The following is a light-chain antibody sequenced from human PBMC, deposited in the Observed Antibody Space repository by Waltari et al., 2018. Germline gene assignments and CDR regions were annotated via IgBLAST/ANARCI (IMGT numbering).Light chain of an antibody. V-gene: IGKV3-20*01. CDR2: GAS. J-gene: IGKJ1*01. CDR3: QQYGSSPRT. CDR1: QSVSSSY. Sequence: EIVLTQSPGTLSLSPGERATLSCRASQSVSSSYLAWYQQKPGQAPRRLVYGASSRATGIPDRFSGSGSGTDFTLTISRLEPEEFAVYYCQQYGSSPRTFGQGTKVEIK.